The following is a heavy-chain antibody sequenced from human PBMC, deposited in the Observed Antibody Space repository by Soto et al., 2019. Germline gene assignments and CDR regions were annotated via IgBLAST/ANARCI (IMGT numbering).Heavy chain of an antibody. J-gene: IGHJ4*02. CDR2: ISSSSSTI. CDR1: GFTFSSYS. CDR3: ARDLELLCLGEFHPPFDY. Sequence: GGSLRLSCAASGFTFSSYSMNWVRQAPGKGLEWVSYISSSSSTIYYADSVKGRFTISRDNAKNSLYLQMNSLRAEDTAVYYCARDLELLCLGEFHPPFDYGGQGPLVTVSS. D-gene: IGHD3-10*01. V-gene: IGHV3-48*01.